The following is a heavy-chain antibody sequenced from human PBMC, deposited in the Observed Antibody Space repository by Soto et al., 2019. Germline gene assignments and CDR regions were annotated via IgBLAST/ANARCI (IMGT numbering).Heavy chain of an antibody. Sequence: ASVKVSCKASGYTFTSYDINWVRQATGQGIEWMGWMNPNSGNTGYAQKFQGRVTMTKNTSISTAYMELSSLRSEDTAVYYCARVPSSYSYDILTGYRTGYYYMDVW. CDR2: MNPNSGNT. J-gene: IGHJ6*03. D-gene: IGHD3-9*01. CDR1: GYTFTSYD. V-gene: IGHV1-8*01. CDR3: ARVPSSYSYDILTGYRTGYYYMDV.